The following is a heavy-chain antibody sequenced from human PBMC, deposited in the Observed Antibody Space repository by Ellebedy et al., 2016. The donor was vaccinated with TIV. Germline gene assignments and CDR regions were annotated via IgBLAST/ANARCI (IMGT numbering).Heavy chain of an antibody. CDR2: IDPTDSNT. V-gene: IGHV5-10-1*01. Sequence: GESLKISCIVSGDIFSSHWINWVRQVPGKGLEWMGRIDPTDSNTNYGPPFQGRVTLSVDRLMNTAYVQWTSLEGSDTAMYFCGRSRGYESAFHTWGQGTLVTVSS. CDR1: GDIFSSHW. CDR3: GRSRGYESAFHT. J-gene: IGHJ5*02. D-gene: IGHD5-12*01.